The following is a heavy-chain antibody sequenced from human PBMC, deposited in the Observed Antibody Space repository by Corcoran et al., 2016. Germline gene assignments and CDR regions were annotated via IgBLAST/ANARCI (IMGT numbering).Heavy chain of an antibody. Sequence: EVQLVESGGGLVKPGGSLRLSCAASGFTFSNAWMNWVRQAPGKGLEWVGRIKSKTDGGTTDYAAPVKGRFTISRDDSKNTLYLQMNSLKTEDTAVYYCTPLDFGKYWFDPWGQGTLVTVSS. V-gene: IGHV3-15*07. CDR3: TPLDFGKYWFDP. CDR1: GFTFSNAW. CDR2: IKSKTDGGTT. J-gene: IGHJ5*02. D-gene: IGHD3-3*01.